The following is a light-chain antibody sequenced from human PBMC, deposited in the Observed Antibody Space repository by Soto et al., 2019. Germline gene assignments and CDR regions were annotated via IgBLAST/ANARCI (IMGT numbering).Light chain of an antibody. J-gene: IGLJ1*01. CDR1: SSDVGRVNF. CDR2: EVT. Sequence: HSVLTQHASVSRSPGKSITSACTGTSSDVGRVNFVSWFQQHPGKAPQLLIYEVTKRPSGASNRFSGSKSGHTASLTISGLHTEDEADYYCSSSTTRSTYVFGAGTKV. V-gene: IGLV2-14*01. CDR3: SSSTTRSTYV.